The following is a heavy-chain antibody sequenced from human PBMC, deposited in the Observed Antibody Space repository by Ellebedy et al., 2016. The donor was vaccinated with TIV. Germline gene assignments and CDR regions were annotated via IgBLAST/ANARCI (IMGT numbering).Heavy chain of an antibody. V-gene: IGHV3-9*01. CDR2: FAWKSERL. J-gene: IGHJ5*01. CDR3: AKDNAGDLES. Sequence: GGSLRLXXAASGFNLADYTFHWVRQAPGKGLEWVSGFAWKSERLRYADSVKGRFTISKDSAKNILYLQMNSLRPDDTALYYCAKDNAGDLESWGQGTLVTVSS. CDR1: GFNLADYT. D-gene: IGHD1-1*01.